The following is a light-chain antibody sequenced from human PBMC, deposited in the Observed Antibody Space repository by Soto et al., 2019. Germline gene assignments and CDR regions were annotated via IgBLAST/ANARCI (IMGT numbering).Light chain of an antibody. CDR1: QSVSSN. Sequence: EIVMTQSPATLSVSPGERATLSCRASQSVSSNLAWYQQKPGQAPRPLIYGASNRATVIPARFSGSGSGTEFTLTISSLQSEEFAVYYCQQYNNWPLTCGQGTRLEIK. CDR2: GAS. CDR3: QQYNNWPLT. V-gene: IGKV3-15*01. J-gene: IGKJ5*01.